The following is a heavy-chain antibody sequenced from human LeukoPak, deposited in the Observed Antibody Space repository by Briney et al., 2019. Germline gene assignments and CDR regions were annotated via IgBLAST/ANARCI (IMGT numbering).Heavy chain of an antibody. CDR2: FDPEDGET. CDR1: GYTLTELS. Sequence: GASVKVSCKVSGYTLTELSMHWARQAPGKGLEWMGGFDPEDGETIYAQKFQGRVTMTEDTSTDTAYMKLSSLRSEDTAVYYCATSDSSGWYGPFDYWGQGTLVTVSS. J-gene: IGHJ4*02. D-gene: IGHD6-19*01. V-gene: IGHV1-24*01. CDR3: ATSDSSGWYGPFDY.